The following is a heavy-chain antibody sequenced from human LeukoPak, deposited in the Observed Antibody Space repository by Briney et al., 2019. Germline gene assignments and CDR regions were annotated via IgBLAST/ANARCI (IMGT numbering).Heavy chain of an antibody. CDR2: ISGSGGST. V-gene: IGHV3-23*01. J-gene: IGHJ4*02. CDR1: GFTFSSYA. D-gene: IGHD2-2*01. Sequence: GGSLRLSCAASGFTFSSYAMSWVRQAPGKGLEWVSAISGSGGSTYYADSVKGRFTISRDNSKNTLYLQMNSLRAEDTAVYYCAKDSKVVPAAREGYFDYWGQGTLVTVSS. CDR3: AKDSKVVPAAREGYFDY.